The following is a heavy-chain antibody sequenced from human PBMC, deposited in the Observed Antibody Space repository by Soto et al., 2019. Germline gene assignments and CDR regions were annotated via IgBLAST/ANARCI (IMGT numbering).Heavy chain of an antibody. Sequence: PSETLSLTCAVYGGSFSCYYWSWIRQPPGKGLEWIGEINHSGSTNYNPSLKSRVTISVDTSKNQFSLKLSSVTAADTAVYYCARGRLAAAGGYGMDVWGQGTTVTVSS. CDR1: GGSFSCYY. J-gene: IGHJ6*02. D-gene: IGHD6-13*01. V-gene: IGHV4-34*01. CDR3: ARGRLAAAGGYGMDV. CDR2: INHSGST.